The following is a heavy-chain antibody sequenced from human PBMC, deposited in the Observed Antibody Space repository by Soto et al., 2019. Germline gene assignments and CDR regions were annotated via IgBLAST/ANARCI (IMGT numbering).Heavy chain of an antibody. CDR1: GCTFTSYG. Sequence: ASVKVSCKASGCTFTSYGISWVRQAPGQGLEWMGWISAYNGNTNYAQKLQGRVTMTTDTSTSTAYMELRSLRSDDTAVYYCASVAVAGYFDYWGQGTLVTVSS. J-gene: IGHJ4*02. D-gene: IGHD6-19*01. CDR3: ASVAVAGYFDY. CDR2: ISAYNGNT. V-gene: IGHV1-18*01.